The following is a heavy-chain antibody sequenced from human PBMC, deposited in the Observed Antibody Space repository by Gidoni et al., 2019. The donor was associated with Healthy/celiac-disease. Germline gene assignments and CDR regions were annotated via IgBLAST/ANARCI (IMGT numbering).Heavy chain of an antibody. J-gene: IGHJ4*02. CDR1: GYTFTSYA. CDR3: ARDIRGSGSYGN. V-gene: IGHV1-3*01. D-gene: IGHD3-10*01. CDR2: INAGNGNT. Sequence: QVQLVQSGAEVKKPGASVKVSCKASGYTFTSYAMHWVRQAPGQRLEWMGWINAGNGNTKYSQKFQGRVTITRDTSASTAYMELSSLRSEDTAVYYCARDIRGSGSYGNWGQGTLVTVSS.